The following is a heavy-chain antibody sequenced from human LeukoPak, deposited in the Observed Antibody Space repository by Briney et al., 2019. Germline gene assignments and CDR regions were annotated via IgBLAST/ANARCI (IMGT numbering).Heavy chain of an antibody. CDR1: GGSISSSPDY. CDR2: IFYRENT. Sequence: PSETLSLTCTVSGGSISSSPDYWGWIRQPPGKGLEWIGEIFYRENTYYHPPLRSRALLSLATSNNQFSLHLTSVTAADTAVYYCARDLSKYSKGFVWGQGILVTVSS. CDR3: ARDLSKYSKGFV. V-gene: IGHV4-39*07. D-gene: IGHD4-11*01. J-gene: IGHJ4*02.